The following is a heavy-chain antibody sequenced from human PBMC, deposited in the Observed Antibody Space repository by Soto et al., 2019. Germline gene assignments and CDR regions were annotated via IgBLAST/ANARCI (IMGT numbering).Heavy chain of an antibody. Sequence: QVQLVQSGAEVKKPGASVKVSCKASGYTFTSYGISWVRQAPGQGLEWMGWISAYNGNTNYAQKLQGRVTMTTETTTNKDDMELRGQRAGDTDVYNCARDRSGGLGGWFDLWGQGTLVTVSS. V-gene: IGHV1-18*01. CDR1: GYTFTSYG. J-gene: IGHJ5*02. CDR3: ARDRSGGLGGWFDL. D-gene: IGHD3-3*01. CDR2: ISAYNGNT.